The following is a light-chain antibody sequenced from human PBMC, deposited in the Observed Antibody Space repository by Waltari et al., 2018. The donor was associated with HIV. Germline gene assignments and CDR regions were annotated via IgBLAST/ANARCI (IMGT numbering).Light chain of an antibody. Sequence: VTIACAGTISNVGAGFEVNWYQQFPGVAPRIVIYGNTNRPSGVTDRFSGSKSDTSASLAITGLRAEDEADYHCQSYDNTLGGVVFGGGTKLTVL. V-gene: IGLV1-40*01. CDR1: ISNVGAGFE. CDR3: QSYDNTLGGVV. J-gene: IGLJ2*01. CDR2: GNT.